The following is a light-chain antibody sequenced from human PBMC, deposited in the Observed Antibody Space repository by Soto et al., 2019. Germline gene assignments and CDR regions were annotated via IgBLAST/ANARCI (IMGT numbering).Light chain of an antibody. J-gene: IGLJ3*02. Sequence: QSALTQPPSASGSPGQSVTISCTGTSSDVGGYNYVSWYQQHPGKAPKLMIYEVSKRPSGVPDRFAGSKSGNTASLTVSGLLAEEEADYFCSSYAGSNNLMFGGGTKLTVL. CDR2: EVS. V-gene: IGLV2-8*01. CDR1: SSDVGGYNY. CDR3: SSYAGSNNLM.